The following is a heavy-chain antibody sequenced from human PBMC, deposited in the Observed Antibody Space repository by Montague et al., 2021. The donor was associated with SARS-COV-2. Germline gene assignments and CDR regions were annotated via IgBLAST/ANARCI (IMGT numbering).Heavy chain of an antibody. D-gene: IGHD6-13*01. CDR3: AGSPPGIAAAGTAAAFDI. J-gene: IGHJ3*02. Sequence: SETLSLTCTVSGGSISSSNYYWDWIRQPPGKGLEWIGSIYYSGSTYYNPSLKSRVTISVDTSKNQFSLKLSSVTAADTAVYYCAGSPPGIAAAGTAAAFDIWGQGTMVTVSS. CDR1: GGSISSSNYY. V-gene: IGHV4-39*01. CDR2: IYYSGST.